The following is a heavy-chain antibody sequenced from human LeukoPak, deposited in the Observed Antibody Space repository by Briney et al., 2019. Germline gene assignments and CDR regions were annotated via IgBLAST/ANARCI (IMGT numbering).Heavy chain of an antibody. V-gene: IGHV3-23*01. CDR1: GFTFSSYG. J-gene: IGHJ2*01. D-gene: IGHD1-26*01. Sequence: PGGPLRFSCGASGFTFSSYGLSWVRQAPAKGLEGVSSSTGSGGTTHVDSVRGRFTISRDNSKSTLYLQMNRLRVEDTAVYYCAKNLLGSGSYSWYFDLWGRGTLVTVSS. CDR3: AKNLLGSGSYSWYFDL. CDR2: STGSGGTT.